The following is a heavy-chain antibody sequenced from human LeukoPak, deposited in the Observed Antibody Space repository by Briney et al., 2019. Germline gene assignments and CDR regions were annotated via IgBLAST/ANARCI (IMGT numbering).Heavy chain of an antibody. D-gene: IGHD3-10*01. CDR2: IILKSGAT. V-gene: IGHV1-2*02. CDR3: TRDLRSGRVTYGQDS. Sequence: ASVKVSCKASGYTFTDYYMHWVRQAPGQGLDWMGWIILKSGATNYAQKFRDRVTVSRDTSTVYLDLSSLTSDDTAVYYCTRDLRSGRVTYGQDSWGQGTLVTVSS. CDR1: GYTFTDYY. J-gene: IGHJ4*02.